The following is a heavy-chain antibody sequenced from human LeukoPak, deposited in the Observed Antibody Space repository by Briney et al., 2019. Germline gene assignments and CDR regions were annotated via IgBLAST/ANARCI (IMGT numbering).Heavy chain of an antibody. Sequence: ASVKVSCKASGYTFTGYYMHWVRQAPGQGLEWMGRINPNSGGTNYAQKFRGRVTMTRDTSISTAYMELSRLRSDDTAVYYCARGGYYYDSSGYDGYWGQGTLVTVSS. V-gene: IGHV1-2*06. D-gene: IGHD3-22*01. CDR2: INPNSGGT. CDR3: ARGGYYYDSSGYDGY. CDR1: GYTFTGYY. J-gene: IGHJ4*02.